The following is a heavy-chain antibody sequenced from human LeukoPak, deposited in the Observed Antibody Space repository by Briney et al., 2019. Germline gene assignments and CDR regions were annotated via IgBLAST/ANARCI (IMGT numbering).Heavy chain of an antibody. CDR1: GFTFSSYW. D-gene: IGHD3-10*01. CDR2: IKQDGSEK. Sequence: GGSLRLSCAASGFTFSSYWMSWVRQAPGKGLEWVANIKQDGSEKYYVDSVKGRFTISRDNAKNSLYLQMNSLRAEDTAVYYCARGSYYYGSGSYSPVDYWGQGTLVTVSS. CDR3: ARGSYYYGSGSYSPVDY. V-gene: IGHV3-7*01. J-gene: IGHJ4*02.